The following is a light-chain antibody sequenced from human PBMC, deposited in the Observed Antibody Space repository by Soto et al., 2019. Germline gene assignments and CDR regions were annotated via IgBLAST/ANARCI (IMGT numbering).Light chain of an antibody. CDR3: QQYNSYS. CDR1: QSISNW. CDR2: HAS. V-gene: IGKV1-5*01. J-gene: IGKJ1*01. Sequence: IQMTQPASTLAASGRGRVTITCRASQSISNWLAWYQQKPGTAPKVLIYHASNLQSGVPSRFSGNGSGTEFTLTSSSLQPDDFATYYCQQYNSYSFGQGTKVDI.